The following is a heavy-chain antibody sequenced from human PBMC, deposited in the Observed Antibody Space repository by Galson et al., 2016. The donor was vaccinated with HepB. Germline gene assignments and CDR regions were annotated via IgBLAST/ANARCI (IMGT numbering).Heavy chain of an antibody. CDR2: ITSSGTTI. J-gene: IGHJ4*02. Sequence: SLRLSCAASGYTFSDYYMSWIRQAPGKGLEWVSYITSSGTTIYYADSVKGRFTISRDNAKNSLYLQMNSLRAEDTAVYYCAKVNLGYCSSTSCYVFDYWGQGTLVTVSS. D-gene: IGHD2-2*01. V-gene: IGHV3-11*01. CDR3: AKVNLGYCSSTSCYVFDY. CDR1: GYTFSDYY.